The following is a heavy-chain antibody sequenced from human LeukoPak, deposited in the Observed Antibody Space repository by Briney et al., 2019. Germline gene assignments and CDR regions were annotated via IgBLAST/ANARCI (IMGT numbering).Heavy chain of an antibody. D-gene: IGHD6-19*01. CDR2: INPNSGGT. Sequence: GASVKVSCKASGYTFTGYYMHWVRQAPGQGLEWMGWINPNSGGTNYAQKFQGRVTMTRDTSISTAYVELSRLRSDDTAVYYCAREPTPRLVRGSNFDYWGQGTLVTVSS. V-gene: IGHV1-2*02. J-gene: IGHJ4*02. CDR1: GYTFTGYY. CDR3: AREPTPRLVRGSNFDY.